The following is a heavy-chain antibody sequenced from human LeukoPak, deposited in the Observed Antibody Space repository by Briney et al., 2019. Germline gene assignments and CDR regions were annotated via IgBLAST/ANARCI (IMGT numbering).Heavy chain of an antibody. V-gene: IGHV3-7*03. Sequence: PGGSLRLSCAAPGFTFSSYWMTWVRQAPGKGLEWVANIKQDGSEEYYVDSVKGRFTISRDNAKNSLYLQMNSLRAEDTALYYCAKGGKLLPFRHFDYWGQGTLVTVSS. D-gene: IGHD1-26*01. CDR2: IKQDGSEE. CDR1: GFTFSSYW. CDR3: AKGGKLLPFRHFDY. J-gene: IGHJ4*02.